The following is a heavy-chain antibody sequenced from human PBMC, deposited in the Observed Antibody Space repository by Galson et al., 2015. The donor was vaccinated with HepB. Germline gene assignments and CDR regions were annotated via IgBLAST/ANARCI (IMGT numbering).Heavy chain of an antibody. CDR1: GGSFSGYY. V-gene: IGHV4-34*01. J-gene: IGHJ6*02. CDR3: ARGRRAAAGKNYGMDV. Sequence: LSLTCAVYGGSFSGYYWSWIRQPPGKGLEWIGEINHSGSTNYNPSLKSRVTISVDTSKNQFSLKLSSVTAADTAVYFCARGRRAAAGKNYGMDVWGQGTTVTVSS. D-gene: IGHD6-13*01. CDR2: INHSGST.